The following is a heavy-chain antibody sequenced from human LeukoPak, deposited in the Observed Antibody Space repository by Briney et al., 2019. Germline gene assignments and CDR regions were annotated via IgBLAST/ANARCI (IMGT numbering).Heavy chain of an antibody. D-gene: IGHD2-2*01. CDR3: ARERHHIVVVPAANPYYYYGMDV. CDR1: GGSISSSSYY. V-gene: IGHV4-39*02. CDR2: IYYSGST. Sequence: PSETLSLTCTVSGGSISSSSYYWGWLRQPPGKGLEWIGSIYYSGSTYYNPSLKSRVTISVNTCKNQFSLKLSSVTAADTAVYYCARERHHIVVVPAANPYYYYGMDVWGQGTTVTVSS. J-gene: IGHJ6*02.